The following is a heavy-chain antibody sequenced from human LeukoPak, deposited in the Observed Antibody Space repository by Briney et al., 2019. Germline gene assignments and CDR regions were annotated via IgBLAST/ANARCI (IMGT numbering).Heavy chain of an antibody. CDR2: IYHSGNT. CDR3: ARDGGSYSDIAEYFQH. Sequence: PSETLSLTCTVSGGSVSSSPYYWSWIRQPPGKGLEWIGYIYHSGNTNYNPSLKSRVTISVDRSKNQFSLKLSSVTAADTAVYYCARDGGSYSDIAEYFQHWGQGTLVTVSS. CDR1: GGSVSSSPYY. J-gene: IGHJ1*01. V-gene: IGHV4-61*01. D-gene: IGHD4-17*01.